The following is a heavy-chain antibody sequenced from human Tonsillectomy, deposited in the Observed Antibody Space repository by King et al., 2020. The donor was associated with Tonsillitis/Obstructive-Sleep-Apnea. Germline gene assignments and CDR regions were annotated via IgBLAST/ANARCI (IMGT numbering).Heavy chain of an antibody. CDR2: FIPIFGTA. D-gene: IGHD3-9*01. Sequence: QLVQSGAEVKKPGSSVKVSCKASGGTFSSYAISWVRQAPGQGLEWMGGFIPIFGTANYAQKFQGRVTITADESKSTAYMELSSRRSEDTAVYYCARGLLYFDGSAFHIWGQGTMVTVPS. CDR3: ARGLLYFDGSAFHI. CDR1: GGTFSSYA. V-gene: IGHV1-69*01. J-gene: IGHJ3*02.